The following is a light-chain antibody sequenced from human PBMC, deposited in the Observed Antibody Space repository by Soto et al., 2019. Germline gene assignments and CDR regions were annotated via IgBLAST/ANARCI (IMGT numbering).Light chain of an antibody. CDR1: NIGSKS. CDR3: QVWDSSSDRVV. V-gene: IGLV3-21*04. Sequence: SYELTQPPSVSVAPGKTARITCGGNNIGSKSVHWYQQKPGQAPVLVIYYDSDRPSGIPERFSGSNSGNTATLTISRVEAGDEADYYCQVWDSSSDRVVFGGETKLTVL. J-gene: IGLJ2*01. CDR2: YDS.